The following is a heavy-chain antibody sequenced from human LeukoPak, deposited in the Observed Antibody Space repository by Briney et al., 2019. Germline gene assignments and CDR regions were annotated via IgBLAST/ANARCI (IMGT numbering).Heavy chain of an antibody. Sequence: GGSLRLSCAASGFTFSGSAMHWVRQASGKGLEWVGRIRGKANSYATAYAASVKGRFTISRDDSKNTAYLQMNSLKTEDTAVYYCTSFVVVPAATSNYGMDVWGQGTTVTVSS. V-gene: IGHV3-73*01. CDR3: TSFVVVPAATSNYGMDV. D-gene: IGHD2-2*01. J-gene: IGHJ6*02. CDR1: GFTFSGSA. CDR2: IRGKANSYAT.